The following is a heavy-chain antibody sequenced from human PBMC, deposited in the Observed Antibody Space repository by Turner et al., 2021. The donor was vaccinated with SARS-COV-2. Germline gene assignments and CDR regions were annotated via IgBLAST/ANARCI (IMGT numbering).Heavy chain of an antibody. V-gene: IGHV3-33*01. CDR3: AMGGYCSSTSCYTDYYYYGMDV. CDR1: EFTFSSYG. CDR2: IWYDGSNK. D-gene: IGHD2-2*02. J-gene: IGHJ6*02. Sequence: QVQLVESGGGVVQPGRSLRLSCAASEFTFSSYGMHWVRQAPGKGLEWVAVIWYDGSNKYYADSVKGRFTISRDNSKNTLYLQMNSLRAEDTAVYNCAMGGYCSSTSCYTDYYYYGMDVWGQGTTVTVSS.